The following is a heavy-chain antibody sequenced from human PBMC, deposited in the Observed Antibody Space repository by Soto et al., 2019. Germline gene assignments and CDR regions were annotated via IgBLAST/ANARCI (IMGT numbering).Heavy chain of an antibody. D-gene: IGHD3-16*01. CDR3: ARPYGGKIGDAPDL. J-gene: IGHJ3*01. CDR1: GFTFSSYA. CDR2: ISDAAASA. V-gene: IGHV3-23*01. Sequence: EVQLLESGGGLVQPGGSLRLSCVASGFTFSSYAMSWVRQVPGEGLEWVSTISDAAASAYYVDSVKGRFTISRDNSKRTLYLQMTSLRAEDSAMYYCARPYGGKIGDAPDLWGQGTMVSVSS.